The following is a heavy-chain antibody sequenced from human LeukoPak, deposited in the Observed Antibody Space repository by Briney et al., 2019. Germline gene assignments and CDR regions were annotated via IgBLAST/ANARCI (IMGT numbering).Heavy chain of an antibody. CDR1: GYSFTSYW. CDR3: VRGRDGYSFGFDY. V-gene: IGHV5-51*01. CDR2: IYPGDSDT. J-gene: IGHJ4*02. D-gene: IGHD5-24*01. Sequence: GESLKISCKGSGYSFTSYWIGWVRQMPGKGLEWMGIIYPGDSDTRYSPSVQGQGTISADRSISTAYLQWSTRNASDTAMYDCVRGRDGYSFGFDYWGQGTLVTVSS.